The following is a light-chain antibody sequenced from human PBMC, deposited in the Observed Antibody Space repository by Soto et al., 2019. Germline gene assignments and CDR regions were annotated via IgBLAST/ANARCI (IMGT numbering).Light chain of an antibody. CDR2: DAS. CDR1: QSVSTY. CDR3: QQRSSWPLT. V-gene: IGKV3-11*01. J-gene: IGKJ4*01. Sequence: ETVLTQSPATLSLSPGERAILSCRASQSVSTYLAWYQQKPGQAPRLLISDASNRATGIPARFSGSGSGTDFTLTISSLEPEDFAVYSCQQRSSWPLTFGGGTKVEIK.